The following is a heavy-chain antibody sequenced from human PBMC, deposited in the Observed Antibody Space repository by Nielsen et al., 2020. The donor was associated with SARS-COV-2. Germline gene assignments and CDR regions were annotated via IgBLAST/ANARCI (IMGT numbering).Heavy chain of an antibody. Sequence: GGSLRLSCAASGFTFSSYGMHWVRQAPGKGLEWVAVIWYDGSNKYYADSVKGRFTISRDNSKNTLYLQMNGPKLEDTAVYSCARDQLYYGSGGFDYWGQGTLVTVSS. CDR2: IWYDGSNK. CDR3: ARDQLYYGSGGFDY. D-gene: IGHD3-10*01. CDR1: GFTFSSYG. V-gene: IGHV3-33*01. J-gene: IGHJ4*02.